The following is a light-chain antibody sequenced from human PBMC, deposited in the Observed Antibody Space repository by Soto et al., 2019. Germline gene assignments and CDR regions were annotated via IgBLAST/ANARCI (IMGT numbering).Light chain of an antibody. V-gene: IGKV1-27*01. J-gene: IGKJ4*01. CDR2: SSS. CDR3: QKYNSFPPT. Sequence: DFQMTQSPSSLSASVGDRVTITCRASQDISNDVAWYQQKPGKPPNLLISSSSTLQSGDPSRFSGTGYGTDFTLTIGNLQPDDVATYYCQKYNSFPPTFGGGTKVEI. CDR1: QDISND.